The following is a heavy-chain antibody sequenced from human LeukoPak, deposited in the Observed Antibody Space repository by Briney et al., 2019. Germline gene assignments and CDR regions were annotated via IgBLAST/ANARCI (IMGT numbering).Heavy chain of an antibody. Sequence: GGSLRLSCAASGFTFSSYAMSWARQAPGKGLEWVSAISGSGGSTYYADSVKGRFTISRDNSKNTLCLQMNSLRAEDTAVYYCAKGPSLNIAAAGTDYWGQGTLVTVSS. D-gene: IGHD6-13*01. CDR3: AKGPSLNIAAAGTDY. CDR1: GFTFSSYA. J-gene: IGHJ4*02. V-gene: IGHV3-23*01. CDR2: ISGSGGST.